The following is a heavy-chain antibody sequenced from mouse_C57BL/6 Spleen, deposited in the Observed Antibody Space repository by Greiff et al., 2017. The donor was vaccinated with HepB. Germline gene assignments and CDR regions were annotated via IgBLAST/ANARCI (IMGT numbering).Heavy chain of an antibody. CDR3: ARRERLLQEGWFAY. V-gene: IGHV1-75*01. CDR1: GYTFTDYY. Sequence: QVQLQQSGPELVKPGASVKISCKASGYTFTDYYINWVKQRPGQGLEWIGWIFPGSGSTYYNEKFKGKATLTVDKSSSTAYMLLSSLTSEDSAVYFCARRERLLQEGWFAYWGQGTLVTVSA. D-gene: IGHD1-1*01. CDR2: IFPGSGST. J-gene: IGHJ3*01.